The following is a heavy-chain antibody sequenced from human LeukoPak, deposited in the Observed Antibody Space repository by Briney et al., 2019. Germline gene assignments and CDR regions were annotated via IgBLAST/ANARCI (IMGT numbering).Heavy chain of an antibody. CDR2: IIPIFGTA. Sequence: SVKVSCKASGGTFSSYAISWVRQAPGQGLEWMGGIIPIFGTANYAQKFQGRVTITADESTSTAYMELSSLRSEGTAVYYCESSGSYYNGLTFDYWGQGTLVTVSS. V-gene: IGHV1-69*13. CDR3: ESSGSYYNGLTFDY. D-gene: IGHD3-10*01. J-gene: IGHJ4*02. CDR1: GGTFSSYA.